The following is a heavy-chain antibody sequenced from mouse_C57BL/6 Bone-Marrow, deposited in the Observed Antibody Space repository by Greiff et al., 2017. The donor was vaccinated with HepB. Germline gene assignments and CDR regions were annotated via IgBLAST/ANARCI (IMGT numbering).Heavy chain of an antibody. D-gene: IGHD2-4*01. V-gene: IGHV5-17*01. J-gene: IGHJ3*01. CDR3: ARSIYYDYDGGLGFAY. CDR1: GFTFSDYG. Sequence: EVKLVESGGGLVKPGGSLKLSCAASGFTFSDYGMHWVRQAPEKGLEWVAYISSGSSTIYSADTVKGRFTISRDNARNTLFLQMTSLRSEDTAMYYCARSIYYDYDGGLGFAYWGQGTLVTVSA. CDR2: ISSGSSTI.